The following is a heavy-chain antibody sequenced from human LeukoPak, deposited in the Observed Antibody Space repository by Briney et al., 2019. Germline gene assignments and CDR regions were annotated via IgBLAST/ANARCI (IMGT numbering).Heavy chain of an antibody. CDR1: GGTFSSYA. J-gene: IGHJ4*02. CDR2: IIPILGIA. CDR3: ARQNTLIAAARTGYFDY. Sequence: ASVKVSCKASGGTFSSYAISWVRQAPGQGLEWMGRIIPILGIANYAQKFQGRVTITADKSTSTAYMELSSLRSEDTAEYYCARQNTLIAAARTGYFDYWGQGTLVTVSS. D-gene: IGHD6-13*01. V-gene: IGHV1-69*04.